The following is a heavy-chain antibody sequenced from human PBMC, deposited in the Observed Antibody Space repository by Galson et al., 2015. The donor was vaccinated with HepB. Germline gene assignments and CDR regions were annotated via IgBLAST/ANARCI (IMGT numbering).Heavy chain of an antibody. Sequence: SAKVSCKASGDTFSSYAISWVRQAPGQGLEWMGGIIPIFGTANYAQKFQGRVTITADESTSTAYMELSSLRSEDTAVYYCARDRGYCSGGSCFHYYYGMDVWGQGTTVTVSS. V-gene: IGHV1-69*13. CDR1: GDTFSSYA. CDR2: IIPIFGTA. J-gene: IGHJ6*02. CDR3: ARDRGYCSGGSCFHYYYGMDV. D-gene: IGHD2-15*01.